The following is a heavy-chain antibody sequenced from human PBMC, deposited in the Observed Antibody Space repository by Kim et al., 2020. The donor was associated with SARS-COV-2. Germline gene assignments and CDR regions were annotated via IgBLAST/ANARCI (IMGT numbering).Heavy chain of an antibody. V-gene: IGHV3-30*18. CDR3: AKEMDIVVVVAATPYLDI. CDR1: GFTFSSYG. D-gene: IGHD2-15*01. CDR2: ISYDGSNK. Sequence: GGSLRLSCAASGFTFSSYGMHWVRQAPGKGLEWVAVISYDGSNKYYADSVKGRFTISRDNSKNTLYLQMNSLRAEDTAVYYCAKEMDIVVVVAATPYLDIWGQGTMVTVSS. J-gene: IGHJ3*02.